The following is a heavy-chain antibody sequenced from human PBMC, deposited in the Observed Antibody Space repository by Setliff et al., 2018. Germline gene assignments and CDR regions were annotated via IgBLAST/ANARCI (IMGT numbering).Heavy chain of an antibody. V-gene: IGHV1-69*05. D-gene: IGHD3-22*01. J-gene: IGHJ6*03. CDR3: VREGVDSRSSTDYRYYMDV. Sequence: SVKVSCKASGGTFSSYGISWVRQAPGQGLEWMGGSIPIFGTTDYAQKFQGRVTIITDESTSTAFMQLSSLRSEDTAVYYCVREGVDSRSSTDYRYYMDVWGKGTTVTVSS. CDR2: SIPIFGTT. CDR1: GGTFSSYG.